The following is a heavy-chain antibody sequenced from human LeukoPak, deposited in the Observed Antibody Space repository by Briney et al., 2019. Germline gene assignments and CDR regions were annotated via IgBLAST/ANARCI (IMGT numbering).Heavy chain of an antibody. CDR2: ISYDGSNK. D-gene: IGHD2-8*02. CDR3: ARDVSAVLGGGYFDY. J-gene: IGHJ4*02. Sequence: PGRSLRLSCAASGFTFCSYAMHWVRQAPGKGLEWVAVISYDGSNKYYADSVKGRFTISRDNSKNTLYLQMNSLRAEDTAVYYCARDVSAVLGGGYFDYWGQGTLVTVSS. CDR1: GFTFCSYA. V-gene: IGHV3-30-3*01.